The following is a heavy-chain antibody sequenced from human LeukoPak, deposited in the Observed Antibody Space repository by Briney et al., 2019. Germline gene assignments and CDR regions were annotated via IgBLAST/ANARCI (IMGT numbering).Heavy chain of an antibody. CDR3: ATNEWSGYYFEY. CDR2: IYSSGST. J-gene: IGHJ4*02. Sequence: SETLSLTCTVSGGSISSSSYYWGWIRQPPGKGLEWIGSIYSSGSTYYNPSLKSRVTISVDTSKSQFSLKLSSVTAADTAMYYCATNEWSGYYFEYWGQGTLVPVSS. V-gene: IGHV4-39*01. CDR1: GGSISSSSYY. D-gene: IGHD3-3*01.